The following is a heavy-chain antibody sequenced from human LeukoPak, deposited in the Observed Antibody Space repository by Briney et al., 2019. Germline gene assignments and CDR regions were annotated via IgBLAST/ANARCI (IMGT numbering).Heavy chain of an antibody. Sequence: HPGGSLRLSCAASGFTFSSYSMNWVRQAPGKGLEWISYISSGSSTIYYADSVKGRFTISRDNAKNSVYLQMNSLRAEDTAVYYCAREDYGDPQFDYWGQGTLVTVSS. D-gene: IGHD4-17*01. V-gene: IGHV3-48*01. CDR2: ISSGSSTI. CDR3: AREDYGDPQFDY. J-gene: IGHJ4*02. CDR1: GFTFSSYS.